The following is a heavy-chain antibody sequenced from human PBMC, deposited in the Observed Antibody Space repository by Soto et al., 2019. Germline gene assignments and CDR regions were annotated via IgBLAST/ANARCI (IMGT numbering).Heavy chain of an antibody. V-gene: IGHV3-23*01. CDR1: GFTFSNYA. D-gene: IGHD4-17*01. J-gene: IGHJ4*02. CDR3: ARDFRPPYGVRYFDY. Sequence: GGSLRLSCAASGFTFSNYAMSWVRQAPGKGLEWVSTLSGSGGSTYYADSVKGRFTISRHNSKNTLYLLMNSLRAEDTAVYYCARDFRPPYGVRYFDYWGQGTLVTVSS. CDR2: LSGSGGST.